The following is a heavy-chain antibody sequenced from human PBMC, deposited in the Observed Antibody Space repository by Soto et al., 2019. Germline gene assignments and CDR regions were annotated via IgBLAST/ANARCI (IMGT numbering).Heavy chain of an antibody. Sequence: QVQLQESGPGLVKPSQTLSLTCTVSGGSISSGGYYWSWIRQHPGKGLEWIGYIYYSGSTYYNPSLKSRVTISVDTSKNQFALKLSSVTAADTAVYYCARDPALRGGYGKIFDYWGQGTLVTVSS. D-gene: IGHD5-18*01. CDR3: ARDPALRGGYGKIFDY. V-gene: IGHV4-31*03. J-gene: IGHJ4*02. CDR1: GGSISSGGYY. CDR2: IYYSGST.